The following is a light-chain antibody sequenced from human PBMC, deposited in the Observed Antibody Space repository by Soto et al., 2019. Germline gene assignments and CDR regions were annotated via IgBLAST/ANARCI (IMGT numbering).Light chain of an antibody. CDR1: QSVSNAY. Sequence: EIVLTQSPGTLSLSPRERATLSCRASQSVSNAYLAWYQHKVGQSPRLLIYGASNRAPGIPDRFSGSGSGTDFTLTISRLEPEDFAVYYCQQNAASPRTFGQGTQVEVK. J-gene: IGKJ1*01. V-gene: IGKV3-20*01. CDR2: GAS. CDR3: QQNAASPRT.